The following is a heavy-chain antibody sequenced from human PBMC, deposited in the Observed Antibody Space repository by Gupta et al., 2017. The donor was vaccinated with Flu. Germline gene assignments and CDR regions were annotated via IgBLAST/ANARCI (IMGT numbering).Heavy chain of an antibody. Sequence: QMKLVVSGGRVVQFGPSMRLHCAAPGFTFCSYGMHWVRQAPGEGLEWVADIAIYGSHKYYSDSVCGRFSISRYNSKYTLSLEMDSLRVEGTAVYYCAKDGPWTASCPYYCYYRDVWGKVTTVTVSS. D-gene: IGHD2-2*01. CDR2: IAIYGSHK. V-gene: IGHV3-30*18. CDR1: GFTFCSYG. CDR3: AKDGPWTASCPYYCYYRDV. J-gene: IGHJ6*03.